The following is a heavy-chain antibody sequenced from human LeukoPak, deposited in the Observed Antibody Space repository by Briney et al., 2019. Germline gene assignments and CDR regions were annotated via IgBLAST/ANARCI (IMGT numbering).Heavy chain of an antibody. CDR2: INLSGTT. D-gene: IGHD3-10*01. V-gene: IGHV4-34*01. CDR1: GGSFNGYY. Sequence: SETLSLTCAVYGGSFNGYYWSWVRQPPGKGLEWIGEINLSGTTNYSPSLKSRVAISIDTSKKQLSLRLSSVTAADTAVYFCARGQVYYYGSGSLQNWGQGTLVTVSS. CDR3: ARGQVYYYGSGSLQN. J-gene: IGHJ4*02.